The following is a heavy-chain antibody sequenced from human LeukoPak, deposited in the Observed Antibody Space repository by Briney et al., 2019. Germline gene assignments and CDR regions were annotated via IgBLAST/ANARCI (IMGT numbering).Heavy chain of an antibody. D-gene: IGHD3-22*01. CDR2: INWSSGSI. V-gene: IGHV3-9*01. CDR3: AKDGDSSGYYTLDY. CDR1: GFTFDDYA. Sequence: PGGSLRLSCAASGFTFDDYAMLWVRQAPGKGLEGVSSINWSSGSIRYADSVKGRFTISRDNAKKSLYLQMNSLRAEDTALYYCAKDGDSSGYYTLDYWGQGTLVTVSS. J-gene: IGHJ4*02.